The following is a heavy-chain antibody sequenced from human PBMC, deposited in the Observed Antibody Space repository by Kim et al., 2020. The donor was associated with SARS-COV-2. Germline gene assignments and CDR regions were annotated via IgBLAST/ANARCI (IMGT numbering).Heavy chain of an antibody. J-gene: IGHJ3*02. CDR1: GFTFSSYA. CDR2: ISGSGGST. V-gene: IGHV3-23*01. Sequence: GGSLRLSCAASGFTFSSYAMSWVRQAPGKGLEWVSAISGSGGSTYYADSVKGRFTISRDNSKNTLYLQMNSLRAEDTAVYYCAKGLIWFGELLSNDAFDIWGQGTMVTVSS. D-gene: IGHD3-10*01. CDR3: AKGLIWFGELLSNDAFDI.